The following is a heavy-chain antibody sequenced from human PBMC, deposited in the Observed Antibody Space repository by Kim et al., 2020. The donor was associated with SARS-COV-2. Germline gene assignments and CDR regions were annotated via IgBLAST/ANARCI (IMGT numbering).Heavy chain of an antibody. CDR1: GGSISSYY. CDR2: IYYSGST. V-gene: IGHV4-59*01. D-gene: IGHD3-10*01. J-gene: IGHJ6*02. Sequence: SETLSLTCTVSGGSISSYYWSWIRQPPGKGLEWIGYIYYSGSTNYNPSLKSRVTISVDTSKNQFSLKLSSVTAADTAVYYCARDSTELYPLSPYYYYGMDVWGQGTTVTVSS. CDR3: ARDSTELYPLSPYYYYGMDV.